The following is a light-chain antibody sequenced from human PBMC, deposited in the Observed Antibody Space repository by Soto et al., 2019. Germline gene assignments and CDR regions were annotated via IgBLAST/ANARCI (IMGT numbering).Light chain of an antibody. CDR3: QQRSNCPRT. V-gene: IGKV3-11*01. Sequence: EIVLTQAPATLSSSPGERATLSCRDSQSVSSYLAWYQQKPGQAPRLLIYDASDRATGIPARFSGSGSGTDCTLTFRILEPEDFAFDYCQQRSNCPRTFGQGTKGEI. J-gene: IGKJ1*01. CDR2: DAS. CDR1: QSVSSY.